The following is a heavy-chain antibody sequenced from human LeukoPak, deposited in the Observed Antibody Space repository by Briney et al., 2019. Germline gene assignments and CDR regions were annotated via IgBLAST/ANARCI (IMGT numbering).Heavy chain of an antibody. CDR3: ARRDQVAGYFDY. D-gene: IGHD2-15*01. V-gene: IGHV4-31*03. CDR2: IYYSGST. Sequence: SETLSLTCTVSGGSISSGGYYWSWIRQYPAKGLEWIGYIYYSGSTYYNASLKSRVTISLDTSKNQFSVKLSSVTAADAAVYYCARRDQVAGYFDYWGPGTLVTVSS. CDR1: GGSISSGGYY. J-gene: IGHJ4*02.